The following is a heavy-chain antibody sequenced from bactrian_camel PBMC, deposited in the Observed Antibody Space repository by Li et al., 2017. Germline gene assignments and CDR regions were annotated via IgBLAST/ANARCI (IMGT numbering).Heavy chain of an antibody. D-gene: IGHD2*01. CDR1: GFPFAKYY. J-gene: IGHJ4*01. V-gene: IGHV3-2*01. Sequence: HVQLVESGGGLVQPGGSQTLSCAASGFPFAKYYLSWVRQAPGKGLEWVTTIYEDGTSTYYADSVKGRFTISRDHAKNTVYLQMNTLKPEDTAIYYCAADHRGGDRRLWANYHSWGQGTQVTVS. CDR3: AADHRGGDRRLWANYHS. CDR2: IYEDGTST.